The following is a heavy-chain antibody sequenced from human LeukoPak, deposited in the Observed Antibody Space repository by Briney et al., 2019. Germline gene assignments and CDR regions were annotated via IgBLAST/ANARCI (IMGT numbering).Heavy chain of an antibody. CDR1: GFTFSSYA. D-gene: IGHD3-22*01. Sequence: PGGSLRLSCSASGFTFSSYAMHWVRQAPGKGLEYVSAISSNGGSTYYADSVKGRFTISRDNSKNTLYLQMNSLRAEDTAVYYCAKDFRDSSGYYYPYYFDYWGQGTLVTVSS. J-gene: IGHJ4*02. V-gene: IGHV3-64*04. CDR3: AKDFRDSSGYYYPYYFDY. CDR2: ISSNGGST.